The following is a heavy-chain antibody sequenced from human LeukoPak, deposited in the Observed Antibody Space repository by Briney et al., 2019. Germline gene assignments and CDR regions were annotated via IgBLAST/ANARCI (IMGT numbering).Heavy chain of an antibody. Sequence: PGGSLRLSCAASRFTFSSYAMSWVRQAPGKGLEWVSAISGSGGSTYYADSVKGRFTISRDNSKNTLYLQMNSLRAEDTAVYYCAKDSPVRFSLYYFDYWGQGTLVTVSS. CDR2: ISGSGGST. D-gene: IGHD3-3*01. CDR3: AKDSPVRFSLYYFDY. J-gene: IGHJ4*02. CDR1: RFTFSSYA. V-gene: IGHV3-23*01.